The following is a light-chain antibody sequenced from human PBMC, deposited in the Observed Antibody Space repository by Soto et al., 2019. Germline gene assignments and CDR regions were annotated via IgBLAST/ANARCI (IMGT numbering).Light chain of an antibody. CDR3: SSYTTSSTSV. CDR1: SSDVGGYNY. V-gene: IGLV2-14*01. J-gene: IGLJ1*01. CDR2: DVS. Sequence: QSALTQPASVSGSPGQSITISCTGTSSDVGGYNYVSWYQQHPGKAPKLMIYDVSNRPSGISNRFSGSKSGNTASLTISELQAEDEADYFCSSYTTSSTSVFGTGTKLTVL.